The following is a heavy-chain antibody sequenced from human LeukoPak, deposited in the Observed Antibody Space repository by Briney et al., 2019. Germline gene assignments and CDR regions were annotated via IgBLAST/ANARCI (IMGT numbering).Heavy chain of an antibody. V-gene: IGHV3-7*03. J-gene: IGHJ4*02. CDR1: GFTFSSYW. D-gene: IGHD5-12*01. CDR2: IKKDGSEK. CDR3: AKQRGYSGYDIDC. Sequence: AGGSLRLSCAASGFTFSSYWMSWVRQVPGKGLEWVANIKKDGSEKKYVDSVKGRFTISRDNSKNTLYLQMNSLRAEDTAVYYCAKQRGYSGYDIDCWGQGTLVTVSS.